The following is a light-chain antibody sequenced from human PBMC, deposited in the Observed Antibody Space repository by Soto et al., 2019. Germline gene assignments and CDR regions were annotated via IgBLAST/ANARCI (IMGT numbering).Light chain of an antibody. CDR1: QSVSSN. V-gene: IGKV3-11*01. Sequence: EIVMTQSPATLSVSPGERAALSCRASQSVSSNFAWYQQKPGQAPRLLIYGASTRATGIPARFSGSGSGTDFPLTISSLEPEDFTVYYCQQRSNWPRLTFGGGTKVEIK. CDR2: GAS. J-gene: IGKJ4*01. CDR3: QQRSNWPRLT.